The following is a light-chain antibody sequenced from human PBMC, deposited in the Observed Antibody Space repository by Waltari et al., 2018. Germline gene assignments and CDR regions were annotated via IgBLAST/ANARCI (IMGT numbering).Light chain of an antibody. CDR3: CSYASGSTFV. Sequence: QSALTQPASVSGSPGQPITLSCAGTSSDFGTYTLVSWYQQHAGEAPKLMIYEVTKRPSGVSNRFSGSKSGNTASLTISGLQAEDEADYYCCSYASGSTFVFGGGTKLTVL. CDR1: SSDFGTYTL. CDR2: EVT. V-gene: IGLV2-23*02. J-gene: IGLJ2*01.